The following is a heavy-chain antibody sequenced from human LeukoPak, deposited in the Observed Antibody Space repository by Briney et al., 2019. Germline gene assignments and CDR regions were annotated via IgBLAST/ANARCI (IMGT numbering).Heavy chain of an antibody. CDR1: GFTFSSYA. CDR3: AKGVCSGTGCHFDF. V-gene: IGHV3-23*01. J-gene: IGHJ4*02. CDR2: ISGSGGST. Sequence: GGSLRLSCAASGFTFSSYAMSWVRQAPGKGLEWVSAISGSGGSTYYADSVKGRFTISRDNSKNTVYLQMNSLRAEDTAVHYCAKGVCSGTGCHFDFWGQGALVTVSS. D-gene: IGHD2-2*01.